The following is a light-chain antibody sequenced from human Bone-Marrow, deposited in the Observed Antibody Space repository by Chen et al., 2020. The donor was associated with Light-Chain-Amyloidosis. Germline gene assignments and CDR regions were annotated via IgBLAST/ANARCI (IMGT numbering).Light chain of an antibody. CDR1: SGSIATNY. Sequence: NFMLTHPHAVTESPGETVIISCTRSSGSIATNYVQWYQQRPGGSPTTVIYEDDQSPSGVPVRFSGSIDRSSNSASLTISGLKTEDEADYYCQSYQGSSQGVFGGGTKLTVL. J-gene: IGLJ3*02. CDR3: QSYQGSSQGV. CDR2: EDD. V-gene: IGLV6-57*01.